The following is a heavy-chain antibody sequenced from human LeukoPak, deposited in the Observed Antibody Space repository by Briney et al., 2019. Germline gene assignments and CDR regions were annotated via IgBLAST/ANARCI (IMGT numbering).Heavy chain of an antibody. D-gene: IGHD3-16*01. CDR1: GYTFTSNY. Sequence: ASVKVSCKASGYTFTSNYIHWVRQPPGQGLEWMGIINPSGGSTSYAQKFQGRVTMTRDTSTSTVYMELSSLRSEDTAVYYCARTGSYDYVWGSYYPGAEYFQHWGQGTLVTVSS. J-gene: IGHJ1*01. CDR3: ARTGSYDYVWGSYYPGAEYFQH. V-gene: IGHV1-46*01. CDR2: INPSGGST.